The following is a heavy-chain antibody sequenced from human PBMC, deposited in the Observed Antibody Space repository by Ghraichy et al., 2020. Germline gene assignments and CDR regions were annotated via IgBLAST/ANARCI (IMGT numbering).Heavy chain of an antibody. Sequence: GESLNISCAATGFTSSNYGIHWVRQAPGKGLEWVAFIRHDGSKEYYTDSVRGRFTISRDNSKNTIYLQMNSLRAEDTAVYYCAKDLDYWGQGTLVSVSS. CDR3: AKDLDY. J-gene: IGHJ4*02. CDR2: IRHDGSKE. CDR1: GFTSSNYG. V-gene: IGHV3-30*02.